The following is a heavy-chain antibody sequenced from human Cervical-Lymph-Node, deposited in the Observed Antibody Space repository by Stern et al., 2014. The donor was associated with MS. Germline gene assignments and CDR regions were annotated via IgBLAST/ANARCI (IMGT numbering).Heavy chain of an antibody. CDR3: VKDRKGGGAGTDY. Sequence: EVQLVESGGDLVQPGRSLRLSCAASGFTFDDYAMHWVRQGPGKGLEWVSGIDWNSDNIGYVDSVKGRFIISRDNAKNSLYLRMDSLRVEDTALYYCVKDRKGGGAGTDYWGQGTLVTVSS. CDR2: IDWNSDNI. D-gene: IGHD6-13*01. J-gene: IGHJ4*02. CDR1: GFTFDDYA. V-gene: IGHV3-9*01.